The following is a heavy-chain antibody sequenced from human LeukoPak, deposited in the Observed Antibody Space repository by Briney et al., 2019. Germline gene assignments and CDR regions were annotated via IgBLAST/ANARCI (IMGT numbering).Heavy chain of an antibody. Sequence: GGSLRLSCAASGFTASTNYMSWVRQAPGKGLEWLSIIYSDGSTYYADSVKGRFTISRDNSKNTLYLQMSSLTAEDTAVYYCARANSATIPGVDPWGQGTLVTVSS. CDR2: IYSDGST. D-gene: IGHD1-26*01. CDR3: ARANSATIPGVDP. V-gene: IGHV3-53*01. CDR1: GFTASTNY. J-gene: IGHJ5*02.